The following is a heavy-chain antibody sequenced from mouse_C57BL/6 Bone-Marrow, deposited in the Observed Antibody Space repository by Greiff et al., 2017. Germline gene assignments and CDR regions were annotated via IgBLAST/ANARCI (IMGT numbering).Heavy chain of an antibody. D-gene: IGHD1-1*01. CDR2: IWGDGST. J-gene: IGHJ1*03. CDR3: AFTTVVPAYWYFDV. Sequence: VQRVESGPGLVAPSQSLSITCTVSGFSLTSYGVSWVRQPPGKGLEWLGVIWGDGSTNYHSALISRLSISKDNSKSQVFLKLNSLQTDATATYYCAFTTVVPAYWYFDVWGTGTTVTVSS. CDR1: GFSLTSYG. V-gene: IGHV2-3*01.